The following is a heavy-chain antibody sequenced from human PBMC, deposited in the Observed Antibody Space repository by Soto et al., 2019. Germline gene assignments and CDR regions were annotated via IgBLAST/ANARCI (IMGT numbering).Heavy chain of an antibody. Sequence: GGSLRLSCAASGFTFSSYAMSWVRQAPGKGLEWVSAISGSGGSTYYADSVKGRFTISRDNSKNTLYLQMNSLRAEDTAVYYCVRSNSKYCSGGSCYSCYFDYWGQGTLVTVSS. CDR1: GFTFSSYA. CDR3: VRSNSKYCSGGSCYSCYFDY. J-gene: IGHJ4*02. V-gene: IGHV3-23*01. D-gene: IGHD2-15*01. CDR2: ISGSGGST.